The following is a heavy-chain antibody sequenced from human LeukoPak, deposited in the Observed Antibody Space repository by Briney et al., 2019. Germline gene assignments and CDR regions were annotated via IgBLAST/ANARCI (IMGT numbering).Heavy chain of an antibody. CDR1: GFTFSSYS. CDR3: ARRAGDYSHPYDY. D-gene: IGHD3-22*01. V-gene: IGHV3-30*03. CDR2: ISYDGSNK. J-gene: IGHJ4*02. Sequence: GGSLRLSCAASGFTFSSYSMNWVRQAPGKGLEWVAVISYDGSNKYYADSVKGRFTISRDNSKNTVHLQMNSLRAEDTAMYYCARRAGDYSHPYDYWGQGTLVTVSS.